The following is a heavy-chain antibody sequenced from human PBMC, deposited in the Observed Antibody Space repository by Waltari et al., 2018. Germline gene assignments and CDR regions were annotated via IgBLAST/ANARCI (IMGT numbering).Heavy chain of an antibody. CDR2: KNKSGSN. CDR3: ARAPRYYYYYMDV. J-gene: IGHJ6*03. Sequence: QVQLQQWGAGLLKPSETLSLTCAVYGGSFSGYYWSWIRQPPGKGLEWIGEKNKSGSNNYNPALKSRVTISVDTSKNQFSLKLSSVTAADTAVYYCARAPRYYYYYMDVWGKGTTVTISS. CDR1: GGSFSGYY. V-gene: IGHV4-34*01.